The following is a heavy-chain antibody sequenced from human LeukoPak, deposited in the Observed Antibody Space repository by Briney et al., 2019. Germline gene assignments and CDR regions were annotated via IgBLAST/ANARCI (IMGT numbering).Heavy chain of an antibody. CDR3: AKKASSVDAFDI. V-gene: IGHV3-23*01. J-gene: IGHJ3*02. CDR2: ISGSGGST. D-gene: IGHD6-19*01. Sequence: GGSLRLSCAASGFTFCNYAMSWVRQAPGKGLEWVSAISGSGGSTYYADSVKGRFTISRDNSKNTLYLQMNSLRAEDTAVYYCAKKASSVDAFDIWGQGTMVTVSS. CDR1: GFTFCNYA.